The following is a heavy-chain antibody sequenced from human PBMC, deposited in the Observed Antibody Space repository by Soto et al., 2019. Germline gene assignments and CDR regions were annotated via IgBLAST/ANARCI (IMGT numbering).Heavy chain of an antibody. Sequence: QLQLQESGPGLVKPSETLSLTCTVSGGSISSRSHYWGWIRQSPGKHLEWIGSSYYRGNTHYNPSLKTRVTIPGDTSKTQVSLRLYSVTAADTAVYYCATADGLRVVTPVFEYWGQGIVVTVPT. CDR1: GGSISSRSHY. CDR2: SYYRGNT. D-gene: IGHD3-3*01. V-gene: IGHV4-39*01. J-gene: IGHJ4*02. CDR3: ATADGLRVVTPVFEY.